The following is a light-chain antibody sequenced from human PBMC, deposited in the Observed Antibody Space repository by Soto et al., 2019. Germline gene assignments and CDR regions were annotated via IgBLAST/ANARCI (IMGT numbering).Light chain of an antibody. CDR1: SSDFGLYDY. CDR3: SSYTSDSSYV. V-gene: IGLV2-14*01. CDR2: AVS. Sequence: QSALTQPASVSGSPGQWITISCTGTSSDFGLYDYVSWYQQRPGKAPQLMIYAVSNRPSGVSNRFSASKSGNTASLFISGLQAEDEADYYCSSYTSDSSYVFGSGTKVTVL. J-gene: IGLJ1*01.